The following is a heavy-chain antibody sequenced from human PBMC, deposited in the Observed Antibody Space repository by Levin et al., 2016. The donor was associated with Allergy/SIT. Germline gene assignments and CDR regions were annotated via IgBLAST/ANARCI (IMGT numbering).Heavy chain of an antibody. CDR3: ARYPTRWSNDARSFDY. V-gene: IGHV4-31*02. Sequence: WIRQPPGKGLEWIGYIYYSGSTYYNPSLKSRVTISVDTSKNQFSLKLSSVTAADTAVYYCARYPTRWSNDARSFDYWGQGTLVTVSS. CDR2: IYYSGST. J-gene: IGHJ4*02. D-gene: IGHD3-16*01.